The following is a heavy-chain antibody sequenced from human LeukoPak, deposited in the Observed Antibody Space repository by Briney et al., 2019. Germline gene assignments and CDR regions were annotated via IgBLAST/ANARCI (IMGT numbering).Heavy chain of an antibody. D-gene: IGHD6-6*01. J-gene: IGHJ3*02. Sequence: GGSLRLSCAASGFTFSSYWMSWVRQAPGKGLEWVSAISGSATNTYYADSVKGRFTISRDNSKNTLHLQMNSLRAEDTAVYYCAKDRSIAARRAFDIWGRGTMVTVSS. CDR2: ISGSATNT. CDR3: AKDRSIAARRAFDI. CDR1: GFTFSSYW. V-gene: IGHV3-23*01.